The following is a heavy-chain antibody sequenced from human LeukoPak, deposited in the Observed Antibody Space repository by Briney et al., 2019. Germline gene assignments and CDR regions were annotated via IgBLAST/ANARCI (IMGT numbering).Heavy chain of an antibody. CDR1: GGSISSSNW. CDR3: AGDKRVIVVVVAATGSWFDP. Sequence: SGTLSLTCAVSGGSISSSNWWSWVRQPPGKGLEWIGEIYHSGSTNYNPSLKSRVTISVDKSKNQFSLKLSSVTAADTAVYYCAGDKRVIVVVVAATGSWFDPWGQGTLVTVSS. CDR2: IYHSGST. J-gene: IGHJ5*02. V-gene: IGHV4-4*02. D-gene: IGHD2-15*01.